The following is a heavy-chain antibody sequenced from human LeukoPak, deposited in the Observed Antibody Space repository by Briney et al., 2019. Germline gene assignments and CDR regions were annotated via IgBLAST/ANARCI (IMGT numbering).Heavy chain of an antibody. CDR1: GFTFSSYS. CDR2: ISSSSSYI. CDR3: ASDPNNYYDSSGYSGPLVDP. Sequence: GGSLRLSCAASGFTFSSYSMNWVRQAPGKGLEWVSSISSSSSYIYYADSVKGRFTISRDNAKNSLYLQMNSLRAEDTAVYYCASDPNNYYDSSGYSGPLVDPWGQGTLVTVSS. D-gene: IGHD3-22*01. J-gene: IGHJ5*02. V-gene: IGHV3-21*01.